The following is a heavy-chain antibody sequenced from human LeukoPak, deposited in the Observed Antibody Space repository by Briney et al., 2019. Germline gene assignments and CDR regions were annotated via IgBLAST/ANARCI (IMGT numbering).Heavy chain of an antibody. D-gene: IGHD2-2*01. CDR1: GFTFSNYA. J-gene: IGHJ6*02. Sequence: GGSLRLSCAATGFTFSNYAMNWVRQAPGKGLEWVSAVSGSGAYTYYVDSVRGRFTISRDNSKNTLYLQLNSLTAEDTAVYYCAKARDIVVVPAAMCALDVWGQGTAVTVSS. V-gene: IGHV3-23*01. CDR2: VSGSGAYT. CDR3: AKARDIVVVPAAMCALDV.